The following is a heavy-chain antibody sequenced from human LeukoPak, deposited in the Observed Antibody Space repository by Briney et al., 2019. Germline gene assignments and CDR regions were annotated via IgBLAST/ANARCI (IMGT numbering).Heavy chain of an antibody. CDR2: ISGSGGST. Sequence: GGSLRLSCAASGFTFSSYAMSWVRQAPGKGLEWVSAISGSGGSTYYADSVKGRFTISRDNSKNTLYLQMNSLRAEDTAVYYCTREKLITGTTGYYYYGMDVWGQGTTVTVSS. J-gene: IGHJ6*02. CDR1: GFTFSSYA. D-gene: IGHD1-20*01. CDR3: TREKLITGTTGYYYYGMDV. V-gene: IGHV3-23*01.